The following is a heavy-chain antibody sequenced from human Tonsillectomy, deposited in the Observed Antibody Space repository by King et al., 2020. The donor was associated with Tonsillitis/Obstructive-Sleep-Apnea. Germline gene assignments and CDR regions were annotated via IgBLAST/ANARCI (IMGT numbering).Heavy chain of an antibody. CDR2: IYWDDDK. J-gene: IGHJ4*02. CDR3: AHPQPYCSGGTCYSGPFEY. Sequence: TLQESGPTLVKPPQTLTLTCTFSGFSLSTSGVGVGWIRQPPGKALEWLALIYWDDDKRYSPSLKSRLTITKDTSKNQVVLTMTNMDPVDTATYYCAHPQPYCSGGTCYSGPFEYWGQGTLVTVSS. V-gene: IGHV2-5*02. D-gene: IGHD2-15*01. CDR1: GFSLSTSGVG.